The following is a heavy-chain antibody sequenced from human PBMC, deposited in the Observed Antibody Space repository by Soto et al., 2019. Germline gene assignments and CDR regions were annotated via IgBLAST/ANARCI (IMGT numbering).Heavy chain of an antibody. J-gene: IGHJ6*02. V-gene: IGHV1-2*04. CDR2: INPNSGGT. Sequence: ASVKVSCKASGYTFTGYYMHWVRQAPGQGLEWMGWINPNSGGTNYAQKFQGWVTMTRDTSISTAYMELSRLRSDDTAVYYCARVAPHYYYGMDVWGQGTTVTVSS. CDR1: GYTFTGYY. CDR3: ARVAPHYYYGMDV.